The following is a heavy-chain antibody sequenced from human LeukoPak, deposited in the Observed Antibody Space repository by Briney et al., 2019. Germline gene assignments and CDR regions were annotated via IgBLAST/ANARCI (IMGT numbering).Heavy chain of an antibody. CDR3: ARGLAPYSYEYSGHDPYYYYNMDV. V-gene: IGHV3-48*01. Sequence: GGSLRLSCAASGFTFSSYSMNWVRQAPGKGLEWVSYISSSSSTIYYADSVKGRFTISRDNAKNSLYLQMNSLRVEDTAVYYCARGLAPYSYEYSGHDPYYYYNMDVWGKGTTVIISS. J-gene: IGHJ6*03. D-gene: IGHD3-22*01. CDR1: GFTFSSYS. CDR2: ISSSSSTI.